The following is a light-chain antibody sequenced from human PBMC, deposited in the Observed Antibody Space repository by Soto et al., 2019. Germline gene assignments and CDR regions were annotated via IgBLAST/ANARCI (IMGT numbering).Light chain of an antibody. V-gene: IGKV1-5*01. Sequence: IQMTQSPSTLASSLVDRVTITCRASQSIGDSLAWYQQKPGKAPYLLISDVSSLERGVPSRFSGSGSGTEFTLTISSMQPDDFATFHCQQYNGYSRTFGQGTKVDIK. CDR1: QSIGDS. CDR2: DVS. CDR3: QQYNGYSRT. J-gene: IGKJ1*01.